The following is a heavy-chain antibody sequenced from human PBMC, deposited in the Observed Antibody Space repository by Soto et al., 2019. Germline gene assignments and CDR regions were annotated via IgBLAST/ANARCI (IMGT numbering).Heavy chain of an antibody. D-gene: IGHD2-2*01. CDR3: AREDCSSTSCQSLVMDV. V-gene: IGHV3-21*01. CDR1: GFTFSSYS. J-gene: IGHJ6*03. Sequence: GGSPRLSCAASGFTFSSYSMNWVRQAPGKGLEWVSSISSSSSYIYYADSVKGRFTISRDNAKNSLYLQMNSLRAEDTAVYYCAREDCSSTSCQSLVMDVWGKGTTVTVSS. CDR2: ISSSSSYI.